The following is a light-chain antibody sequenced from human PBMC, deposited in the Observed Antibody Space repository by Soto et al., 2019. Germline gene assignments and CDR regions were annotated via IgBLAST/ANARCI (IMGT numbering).Light chain of an antibody. CDR2: DAS. CDR3: QQRASWPYT. CDR1: HDVSVS. V-gene: IGKV3-11*01. Sequence: EIVFTQSPDTLSLSPGEGATLSCRASHDVSVSLVWYRQRPGQSPRLLIHDASNRATGVSARFSGSGSGTDFTLTIGSLEPEESALYYCQQRASWPYTSGQGAKVDI. J-gene: IGKJ2*01.